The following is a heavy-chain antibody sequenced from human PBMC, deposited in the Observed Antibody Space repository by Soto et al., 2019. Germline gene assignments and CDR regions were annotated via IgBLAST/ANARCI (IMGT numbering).Heavy chain of an antibody. CDR3: ATAVRGSAWSY. CDR1: GFTFSGYW. J-gene: IGHJ4*02. D-gene: IGHD6-19*01. Sequence: EVKLEESGGGLVHTGGSLRLSCAVSGFTFSGYWMRWVRQSPGRGLEGVANIKDDGSQTYYVGSVRGRFTISRDNGQNSLYLHMNSLRVEDTAVYYCATAVRGSAWSYWGQGTLVTVSS. CDR2: IKDDGSQT. V-gene: IGHV3-7*01.